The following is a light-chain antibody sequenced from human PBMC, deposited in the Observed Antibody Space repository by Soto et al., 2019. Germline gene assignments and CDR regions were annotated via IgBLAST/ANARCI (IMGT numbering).Light chain of an antibody. Sequence: QSALTQPASVSGSPGQSITISCTGTSSDVGVYNFVSWYQQHPGKVPKLMIYEVSNRPSGVSNRFSGSKSGNTASLTISGLQAEDEADYFCSSYTSSSTLVFGGGTKLTVL. CDR1: SSDVGVYNF. J-gene: IGLJ2*01. V-gene: IGLV2-14*01. CDR2: EVS. CDR3: SSYTSSSTLV.